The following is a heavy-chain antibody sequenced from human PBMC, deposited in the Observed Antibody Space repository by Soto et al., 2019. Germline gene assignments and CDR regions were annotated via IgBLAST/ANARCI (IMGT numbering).Heavy chain of an antibody. Sequence: PSETLSLTCNVSGGSIYTYYWNWIRQSPGKGLEWIGYISDGGSTNYNPSLKSRVTISVDTSKNQFSLKLSSVTAADTAVYYCARLRQLGALSYYYYGMDVWGQGTTVPSP. CDR3: ARLRQLGALSYYYYGMDV. J-gene: IGHJ6*02. V-gene: IGHV4-59*12. CDR1: GGSIYTYY. CDR2: ISDGGST. D-gene: IGHD6-6*01.